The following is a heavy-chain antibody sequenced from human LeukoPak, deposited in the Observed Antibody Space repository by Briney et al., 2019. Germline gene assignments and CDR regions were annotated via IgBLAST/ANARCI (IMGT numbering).Heavy chain of an antibody. D-gene: IGHD3-10*01. V-gene: IGHV6-1*01. J-gene: IGHJ3*02. CDR1: GDSVSTDSAS. CDR3: ARSLLVRDSREWYWDALDI. Sequence: SQTLSLTCVISGDSVSTDSASWNWIRQSPSRGLEWLGRTFYRSQYYTDYALSVISRITIQSDTSKNQLSLHLSSVTPDDSAVYYCARSLLVRDSREWYWDALDIWAQGTMVTVSS. CDR2: TFYRSQYYT.